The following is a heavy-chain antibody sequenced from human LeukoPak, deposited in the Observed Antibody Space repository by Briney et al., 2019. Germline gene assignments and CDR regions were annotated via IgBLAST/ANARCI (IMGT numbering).Heavy chain of an antibody. V-gene: IGHV3-30*02. D-gene: IGHD3-10*02. J-gene: IGHJ6*04. Sequence: GGSLRLSCEASGFTFSTSGMTWVRQAPGKGLDWVAFIHHDGSNKYYADSVRGRFTISRDNSKNSLYLQMNSLRAEDTAVYYCAELGITMIGGVWGKGTTVTISS. CDR1: GFTFSTSG. CDR3: AELGITMIGGV. CDR2: IHHDGSNK.